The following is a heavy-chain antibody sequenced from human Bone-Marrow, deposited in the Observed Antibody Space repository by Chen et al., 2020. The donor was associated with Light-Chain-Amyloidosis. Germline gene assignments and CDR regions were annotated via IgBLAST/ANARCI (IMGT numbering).Heavy chain of an antibody. CDR3: ARVPSYGAKRDYFDY. Sequence: QVQLQESGPGLVKPSQTLSLTCTVSGGSISSGGYYWSWIRQHPGKGLEWIGYIYYSGSTYYNPSLKSRVTVSVDTSKNQFSLKLSSVTAADTAVYYCARVPSYGAKRDYFDYWGQGTLVTVSS. V-gene: IGHV4-31*03. J-gene: IGHJ4*02. CDR1: GGSISSGGYY. CDR2: IYYSGST. D-gene: IGHD4-17*01.